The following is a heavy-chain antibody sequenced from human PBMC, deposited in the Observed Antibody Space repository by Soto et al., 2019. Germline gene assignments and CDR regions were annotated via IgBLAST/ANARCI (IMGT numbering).Heavy chain of an antibody. Sequence: GGSLRLSCAASGFTFSSYGMHWVRQAPGKGLEWVAVIWYDGSNKYYADSVKGRFTISRDNSKNTLYLQMNSLRAEDTAVYYCAKDTHQYSYGYFYFDYWGQGTLVTVSS. CDR1: GFTFSSYG. D-gene: IGHD5-18*01. J-gene: IGHJ4*02. V-gene: IGHV3-30*02. CDR3: AKDTHQYSYGYFYFDY. CDR2: IWYDGSNK.